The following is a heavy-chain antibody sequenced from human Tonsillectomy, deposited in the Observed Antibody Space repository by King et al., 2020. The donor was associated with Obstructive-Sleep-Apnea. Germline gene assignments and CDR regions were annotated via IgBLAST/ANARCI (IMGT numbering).Heavy chain of an antibody. V-gene: IGHV3-33*06. CDR3: AKDTASQFGDYNWFDP. CDR2: IWYDGSNR. Sequence: VQLVESGGGVVQPGRSLRLSCAASGFTFSSYGMHWVRQAPGKGLEWVAVIWYDGSNRYYADSVKGRFTISRDNSKNTLYLQMNSLRAEDTAVYYCAKDTASQFGDYNWFDPWGQGTLVTVSS. J-gene: IGHJ5*02. CDR1: GFTFSSYG. D-gene: IGHD3-10*01.